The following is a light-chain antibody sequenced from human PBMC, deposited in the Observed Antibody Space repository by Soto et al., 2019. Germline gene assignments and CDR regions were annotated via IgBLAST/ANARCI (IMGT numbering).Light chain of an antibody. CDR2: EVS. Sequence: QSALTQPASVSGSPGQSITISCTGTTSDVGGYNYVSWYQHHPGKAPKLLIYEVSNRPSGVSNRFSGSKSGDTASLTISGLQAEDEADYYCTSYPSSSTPCVFGTGTKVTV. CDR3: TSYPSSSTPCV. CDR1: TSDVGGYNY. V-gene: IGLV2-14*01. J-gene: IGLJ1*01.